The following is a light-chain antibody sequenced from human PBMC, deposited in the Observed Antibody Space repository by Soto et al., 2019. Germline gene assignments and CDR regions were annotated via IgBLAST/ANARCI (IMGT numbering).Light chain of an antibody. V-gene: IGKV3-15*01. J-gene: IGKJ1*01. CDR2: RAS. CDR1: HYIYSN. CDR3: QQRSIWPQT. Sequence: EIVMTQSPATLSVSPGERATLSCTASHYIYSNVAWFQQRPGQAPRLLIYRASTRATGTPARFTGSGSGTEFTLTITSLQSEDFALYYCQQRSIWPQTFCQGANVDIK.